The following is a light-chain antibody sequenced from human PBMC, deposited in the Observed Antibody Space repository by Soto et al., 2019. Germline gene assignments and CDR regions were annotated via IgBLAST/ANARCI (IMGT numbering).Light chain of an antibody. CDR1: QNVNNN. V-gene: IGKV3-15*01. Sequence: EIAMTQSPATLSVSPGERVTLSCRASQNVNNNLAWYQQKPGQAPRLLIYGASTRATGIPARFSGSGSGTEFTVTISSLQSEDFAVYYCQQYNNWPLTFGGGTKVEIQ. J-gene: IGKJ4*01. CDR2: GAS. CDR3: QQYNNWPLT.